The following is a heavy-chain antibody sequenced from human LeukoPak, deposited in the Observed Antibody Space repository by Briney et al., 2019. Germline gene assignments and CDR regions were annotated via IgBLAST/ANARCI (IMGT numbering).Heavy chain of an antibody. CDR1: GYTFTSYD. D-gene: IGHD6-13*01. CDR3: AREDGQQLVRVGEYNWFDP. V-gene: IGHV1-8*01. Sequence: ASVKVSCKASGYTFTSYDINWVRQATGQGLEWMGWMNPNSGNTGYAQKFQGRVTMTTNTSISTAYMELSSLRSEDTAVYYCAREDGQQLVRVGEYNWFDPWGQGTLVTVSS. CDR2: MNPNSGNT. J-gene: IGHJ5*02.